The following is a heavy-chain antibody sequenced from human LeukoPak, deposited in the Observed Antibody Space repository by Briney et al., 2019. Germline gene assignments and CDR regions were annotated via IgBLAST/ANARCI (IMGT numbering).Heavy chain of an antibody. D-gene: IGHD3-10*01. Sequence: ASVTVSCKASAYNLSRYDLNWVRQAAGQGLEGMGWMNPNSGKTGYARKFQGRVTMTRNTSTGTAYLEVSSLRSEDTAVYYCARAAYGSGSHFNAYYFYGMDLWGQGTTVTVSS. CDR1: AYNLSRYD. CDR3: ARAAYGSGSHFNAYYFYGMDL. V-gene: IGHV1-8*01. CDR2: MNPNSGKT. J-gene: IGHJ6*02.